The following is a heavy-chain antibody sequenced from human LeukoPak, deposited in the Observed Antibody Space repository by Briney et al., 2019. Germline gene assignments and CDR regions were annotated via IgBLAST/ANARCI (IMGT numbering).Heavy chain of an antibody. D-gene: IGHD2-8*01. CDR2: INRKSGDT. CDR1: GFTLIGHY. V-gene: IGHV1-2*02. Sequence: ASVKVSCKASGFTLIGHYLHWVRQAPGQGLQWMGWINRKSGDTKYAQNFQGRVTMTRVTSISTSYMELSSLRSDDTAVYYCATPWGCTRPDCPFLHWGQGTLVTVSS. J-gene: IGHJ4*02. CDR3: ATPWGCTRPDCPFLH.